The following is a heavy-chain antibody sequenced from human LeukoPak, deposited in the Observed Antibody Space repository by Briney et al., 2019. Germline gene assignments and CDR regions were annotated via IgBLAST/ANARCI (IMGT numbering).Heavy chain of an antibody. V-gene: IGHV3-23*01. J-gene: IGHJ4*02. Sequence: GASLRLSCAASGFTFSSYAMSWVRQAPGKGLEWASAISGSGVSTYYADSVKGRFTISRDNSKNTLYLQVNSLRAEDSAVYYCAKGGGWSAVGTPLDYWGRGTLVTVSS. CDR3: AKGGGWSAVGTPLDY. CDR2: ISGSGVST. D-gene: IGHD6-13*01. CDR1: GFTFSSYA.